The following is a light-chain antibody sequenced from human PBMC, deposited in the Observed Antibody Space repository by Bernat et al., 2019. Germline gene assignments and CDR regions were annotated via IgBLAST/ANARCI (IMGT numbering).Light chain of an antibody. CDR1: QDISIY. CDR2: DAS. V-gene: IGKV1-33*01. CDR3: QQYANLPPIT. J-gene: IGKJ5*01. Sequence: DVQMTQSPSSLSASVGDRVTITCQASQDISIYLNWYQQKPGKAPKLLIYDASNLKTGVPSRFSGSGSGTHFSFTISSLQPEDTATYYCQQYANLPPITFGQGTRLEIK.